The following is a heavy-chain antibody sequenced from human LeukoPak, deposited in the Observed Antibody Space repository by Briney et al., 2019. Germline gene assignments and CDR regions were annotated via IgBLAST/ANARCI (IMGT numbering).Heavy chain of an antibody. Sequence: ASVKVSCKASGYTFTCYGISWVRQAPGQGLEWMGWISAYNGNTNYAQKFQGRVTMTTDTSTSTAYMELRSLRSDDTAVYYCAREPGIAAAGRSYFDYWGQGTLVTVSS. D-gene: IGHD6-13*01. CDR1: GYTFTCYG. J-gene: IGHJ4*02. V-gene: IGHV1-18*01. CDR3: AREPGIAAAGRSYFDY. CDR2: ISAYNGNT.